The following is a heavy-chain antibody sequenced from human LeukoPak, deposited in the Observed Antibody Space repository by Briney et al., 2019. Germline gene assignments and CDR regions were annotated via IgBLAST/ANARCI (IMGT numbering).Heavy chain of an antibody. V-gene: IGHV4-59*01. J-gene: IGHJ4*02. D-gene: IGHD6-13*01. CDR3: AIEAPGYFDY. CDR2: IYYIGRT. CDR1: GGPISSYY. Sequence: WETLSLPCTVSGGPISSYYGSWIRQPPGKGLEWIGYIYYIGRTNFNTSFKIQVNISIDTSKNQFSLKLSAVTAVDTSVYSCAIEAPGYFDYWGQGTLVTVSS.